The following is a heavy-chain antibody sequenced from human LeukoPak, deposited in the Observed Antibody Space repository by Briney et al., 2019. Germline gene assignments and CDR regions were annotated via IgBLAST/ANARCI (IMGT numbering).Heavy chain of an antibody. V-gene: IGHV4-4*07. J-gene: IGHJ4*02. Sequence: SETLSLTSTVSGGSISSYYWSWIRQPAGKGLEWIGRIYTSGSTNYNPSLKSRVTMSVDTSKNQFSLKLSSVSAADTAVYYCARDRVWSSGYDYWGQGTLVTVSS. D-gene: IGHD6-19*01. CDR2: IYTSGST. CDR3: ARDRVWSSGYDY. CDR1: GGSISSYY.